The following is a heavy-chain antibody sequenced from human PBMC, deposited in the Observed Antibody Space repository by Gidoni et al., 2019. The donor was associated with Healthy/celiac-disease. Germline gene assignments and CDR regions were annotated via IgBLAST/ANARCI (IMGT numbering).Heavy chain of an antibody. J-gene: IGHJ5*02. CDR3: ARVGGYGSGTEINWFDP. V-gene: IGHV1-69*04. CDR2: IIPILGIA. Sequence: QVQLVQSGAEVKKPGSSVKVSCKASGGTFSSYAISWVRQAPGQGLEWMGRIIPILGIANYAQKFQGRVTITADKSTSTAYMELSSLRSEDTAVYYCARVGGYGSGTEINWFDPWGQGTLVTVSS. CDR1: GGTFSSYA. D-gene: IGHD3-10*01.